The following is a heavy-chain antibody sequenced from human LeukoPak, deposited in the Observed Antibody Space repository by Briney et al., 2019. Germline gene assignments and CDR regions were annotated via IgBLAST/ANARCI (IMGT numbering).Heavy chain of an antibody. CDR1: GFTFSSYA. CDR3: ARDTLDIVVVPAAAESYYYYYYMDV. J-gene: IGHJ6*03. CDR2: ISYDGSNK. D-gene: IGHD2-2*01. V-gene: IGHV3-30*04. Sequence: GRSLRLSCAASGFTFSSYAMHWVRQAPGKGLEWVAVISYDGSNKYYADSVKGRFTISRDNSKNTLYLQMNSLRAEDTAVYYCARDTLDIVVVPAAAESYYYYYYMDVWGKGTTVTVSS.